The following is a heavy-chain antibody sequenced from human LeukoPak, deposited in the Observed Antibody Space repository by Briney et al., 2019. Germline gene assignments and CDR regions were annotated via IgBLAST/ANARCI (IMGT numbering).Heavy chain of an antibody. CDR1: GYSYTSYW. Sequence: GESLKISCKGSGYSYTSYWIGWVRQMPGKGLEWMGISYPGDSDTRYSPSFQGQVTISADKSISTACLQWSSLKASDTAMYYCARQGLWGYSYGYQFDYWGQGTLVTVSS. J-gene: IGHJ4*02. V-gene: IGHV5-51*01. D-gene: IGHD5-18*01. CDR2: SYPGDSDT. CDR3: ARQGLWGYSYGYQFDY.